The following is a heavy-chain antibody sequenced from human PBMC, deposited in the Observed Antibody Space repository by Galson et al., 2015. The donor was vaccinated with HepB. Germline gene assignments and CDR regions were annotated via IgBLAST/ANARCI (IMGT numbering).Heavy chain of an antibody. CDR3: AKALIVPHKNWFDP. V-gene: IGHV3-23*01. J-gene: IGHJ5*02. CDR2: ITNVGSK. Sequence: SLRLSCAASGCTFRNYAMSWVRPAPGTGLEWVSTITNVGSKSSADSGKGPFTIARDNSMSTLYLQMNSLRAEDTAVYYCAKALIVPHKNWFDPWGQGTLVTVST. D-gene: IGHD1-26*01. CDR1: GCTFRNYA.